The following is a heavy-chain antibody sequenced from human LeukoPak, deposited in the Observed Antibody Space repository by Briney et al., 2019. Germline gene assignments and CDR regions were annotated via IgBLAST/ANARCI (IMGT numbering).Heavy chain of an antibody. D-gene: IGHD3-22*01. CDR3: ARDLYYYDSSGYHAFDI. Sequence: SETLSLTCTVSGGSISSSSYYWSWIRQPAGKGLEWIGRIYTSGSTNYNPSLKSRVTMSVDTSKNQFSLKLSSVTAADTAVYYCARDLYYYDSSGYHAFDIWGQGTMVTVSS. CDR1: GGSISSSSYY. V-gene: IGHV4-61*02. J-gene: IGHJ3*02. CDR2: IYTSGST.